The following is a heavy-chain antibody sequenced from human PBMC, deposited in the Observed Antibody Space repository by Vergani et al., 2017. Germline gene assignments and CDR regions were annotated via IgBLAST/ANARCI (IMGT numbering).Heavy chain of an antibody. CDR2: IFTRGST. J-gene: IGHJ4*02. CDR3: ARGAYEAYFDY. CDR1: GVSITGGSYY. D-gene: IGHD3-16*01. V-gene: IGHV4-61*02. Sequence: QVQLQQSGPGLVNPSQTLSLTCSVSGVSITGGSYYRNWMRQSAEKGLEWIGRIFTRGSTDYNPSLKGRVTISFDTSKNQFSLKLNSVTAADTAVYYCARGAYEAYFDYWGQGTLVTVSS.